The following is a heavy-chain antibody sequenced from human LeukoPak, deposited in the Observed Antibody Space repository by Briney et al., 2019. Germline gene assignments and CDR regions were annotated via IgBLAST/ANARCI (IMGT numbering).Heavy chain of an antibody. CDR1: GYTFTGYY. Sequence: ASVKVSCKASGYTFTGYYMHWVRQAPGQGLEWMGWINPNSGGTNYAQKLQGRVTMTRDTSISTAYMELSRLRSDDTAVYYCARETSDIVVVPAAINVYYYYYMDVWGKGTTVTVSS. V-gene: IGHV1-2*02. CDR3: ARETSDIVVVPAAINVYYYYYMDV. CDR2: INPNSGGT. J-gene: IGHJ6*03. D-gene: IGHD2-2*01.